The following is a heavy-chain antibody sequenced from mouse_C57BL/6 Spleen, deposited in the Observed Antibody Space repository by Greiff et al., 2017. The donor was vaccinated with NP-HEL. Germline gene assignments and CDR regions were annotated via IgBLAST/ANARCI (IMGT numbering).Heavy chain of an antibody. J-gene: IGHJ4*01. D-gene: IGHD1-1*01. CDR3: ARRYYGSSLMDY. V-gene: IGHV1-22*01. Sequence: VQLQQPGTELVKPGASVKMSCKASGYTFTDYNMHWVKQSHGKSLEWIGYINPNNGGTSYNQKFKGKATLTVNKSSSTAYMELRSLTSEDSAVYYCARRYYGSSLMDYWGQGTSVTVSS. CDR1: GYTFTDYN. CDR2: INPNNGGT.